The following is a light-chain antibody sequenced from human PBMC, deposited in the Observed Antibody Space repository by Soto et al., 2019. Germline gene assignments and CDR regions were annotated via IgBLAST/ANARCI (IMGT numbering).Light chain of an antibody. CDR2: DVN. Sequence: QSALTQPRSVSGSPGQSVTLSCTGTSTDVGNYDYVSWYQQYPGKAPKHLIYDVNKRPSGVPARFSGSKSGKTASLAISGLQAEDEADYYCCSYAGSYTVIFGGGTKLTVL. J-gene: IGLJ2*01. V-gene: IGLV2-11*01. CDR1: STDVGNYDY. CDR3: CSYAGSYTVI.